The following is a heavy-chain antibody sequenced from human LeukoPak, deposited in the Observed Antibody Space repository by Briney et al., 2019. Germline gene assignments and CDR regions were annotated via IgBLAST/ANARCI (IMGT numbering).Heavy chain of an antibody. J-gene: IGHJ4*02. D-gene: IGHD3-10*01. CDR3: TRHNYQFDFNS. V-gene: IGHV1-2*02. CDR2: INPNSGGT. CDR1: GYNFTGYY. Sequence: ASVKVSCKASGYNFTGYYMHWVRQAPGQGLEWMGWINPNSGGTNYAQKFQGRFTMTRDTSINTAYMELSGLRSDDTAVYYCTRHNYQFDFNSWGQGTLVTVSS.